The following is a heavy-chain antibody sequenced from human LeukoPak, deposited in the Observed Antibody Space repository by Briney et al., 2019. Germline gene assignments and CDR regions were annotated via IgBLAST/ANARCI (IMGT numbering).Heavy chain of an antibody. J-gene: IGHJ4*02. Sequence: EASAKVSCKASGYTFTSYYMHWVRQAPGQGLEWMGIINPSGGSTSYAQKFQGRVTMTRDTSTSTVYMELSSLRSEDTAVYYCARDPLRGVFDYWGQGTLVTVSS. CDR2: INPSGGST. D-gene: IGHD3-16*01. CDR3: ARDPLRGVFDY. CDR1: GYTFTSYY. V-gene: IGHV1-46*01.